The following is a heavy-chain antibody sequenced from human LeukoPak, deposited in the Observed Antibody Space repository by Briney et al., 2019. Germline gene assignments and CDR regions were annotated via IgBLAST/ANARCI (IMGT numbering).Heavy chain of an antibody. CDR3: ARGNILTGYCFDF. Sequence: SETLSLTCAVYGVSITGYYWSWIRQTPGRGLEWVGEIHYTGATSYNPSLKSRATISTDTSKNQFSLRLSSVTAADTAVYYCARGNILTGYCFDFWGQGALVTVSS. CDR2: IHYTGAT. V-gene: IGHV4-34*01. CDR1: GVSITGYY. J-gene: IGHJ4*02. D-gene: IGHD3-9*01.